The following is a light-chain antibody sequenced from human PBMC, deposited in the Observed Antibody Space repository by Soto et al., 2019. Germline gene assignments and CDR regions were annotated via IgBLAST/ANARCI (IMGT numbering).Light chain of an antibody. Sequence: MTQSPATLSVSPGERATLSCRASQFIGSNLAWYQQKPGEAPRLLMYDASSRATGIPARFSGSGSGTEFALPISSLQSEDFAAYYCQQYNNWTPLTFGGGTKVEIK. CDR2: DAS. V-gene: IGKV3-15*01. CDR3: QQYNNWTPLT. J-gene: IGKJ4*01. CDR1: QFIGSN.